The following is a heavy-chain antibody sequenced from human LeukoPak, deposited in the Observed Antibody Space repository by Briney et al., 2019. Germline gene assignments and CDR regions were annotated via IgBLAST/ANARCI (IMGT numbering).Heavy chain of an antibody. Sequence: NPSETLSLTCAVYGGSFSNYYWSWIRQPPGKGLEWIGEINHSGSTNYNPSLKSRVTISVDTSKNQFSLKLSSVTAADTAVYYCAREVRDFWSGYNHYYYMDVWGKGTTVTVSS. V-gene: IGHV4-34*01. CDR1: GGSFSNYY. J-gene: IGHJ6*03. CDR3: AREVRDFWSGYNHYYYMDV. D-gene: IGHD3-3*01. CDR2: INHSGST.